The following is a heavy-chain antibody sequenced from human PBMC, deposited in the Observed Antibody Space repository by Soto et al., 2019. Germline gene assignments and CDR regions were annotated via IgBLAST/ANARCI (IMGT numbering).Heavy chain of an antibody. CDR1: GFTFSSYA. CDR3: AREGPHYYDSRNDAFDI. Sequence: SLRLSCAASGFTFSSYAMHWVRQAPGKGLEWVAVISYDGSNKYYADSVKGRFTISRDNSKNTLYLQMNSLRAEDTAVYYCAREGPHYYDSRNDAFDIWGQGTMVTVSS. J-gene: IGHJ3*02. D-gene: IGHD3-22*01. V-gene: IGHV3-30-3*01. CDR2: ISYDGSNK.